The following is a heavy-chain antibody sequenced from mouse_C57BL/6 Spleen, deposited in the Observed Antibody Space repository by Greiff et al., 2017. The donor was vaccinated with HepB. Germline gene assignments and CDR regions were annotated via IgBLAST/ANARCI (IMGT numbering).Heavy chain of an antibody. J-gene: IGHJ2*01. D-gene: IGHD1-1*01. V-gene: IGHV1-9*01. Sequence: VKLLESGAELMKPGASVKLSCKATGYTFTGYWIEWVKQRPGHGLEWIGEILPGSGSTNYNEKFKGKATFTADTSSNTAYMQLSSLTTEDSAIYYCARRIYYGSSYGMNFDYWGQGTTLTVSS. CDR1: GYTFTGYW. CDR2: ILPGSGST. CDR3: ARRIYYGSSYGMNFDY.